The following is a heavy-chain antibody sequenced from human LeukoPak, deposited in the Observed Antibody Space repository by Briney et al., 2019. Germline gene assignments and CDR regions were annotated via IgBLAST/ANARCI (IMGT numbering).Heavy chain of an antibody. CDR1: GYTFTSYY. D-gene: IGHD1-1*01. V-gene: IGHV1-46*01. CDR2: INPSGGST. J-gene: IGHJ4*02. CDR3: ARGTTDAY. Sequence: ASVKVSCKASGYTFTSYYIDWVRQAPGQGLEWMGVINPSGGSTRYAQKFQGRVTMTGDPSTGTVYMELRSLTSDDTAVYYCARGTTDAYWGQGTPVTVSS.